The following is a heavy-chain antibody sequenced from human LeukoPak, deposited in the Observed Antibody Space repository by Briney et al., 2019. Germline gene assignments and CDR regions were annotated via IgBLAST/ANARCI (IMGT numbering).Heavy chain of an antibody. CDR3: ARDLYRTPYSSSWYPFHH. Sequence: GGSLRLSCAASGFTFSSYAMSWVRQAPGKGLEWVSAISGSGGSTYYADSVEGRFTISRDNSKNTLYLQMNSLRAEDTAVYYCARDLYRTPYSSSWYPFHHWGQGTLVTVSS. D-gene: IGHD6-13*01. CDR1: GFTFSSYA. CDR2: ISGSGGST. V-gene: IGHV3-23*01. J-gene: IGHJ1*01.